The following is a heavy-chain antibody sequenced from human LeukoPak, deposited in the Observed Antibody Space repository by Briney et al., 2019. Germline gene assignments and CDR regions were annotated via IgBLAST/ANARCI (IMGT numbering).Heavy chain of an antibody. D-gene: IGHD3-22*01. J-gene: IGHJ4*02. CDR2: ISYDGSNK. CDR1: GFTFSSYA. Sequence: PGRSLRLSCAASGFTFSSYAMHWVRQAPGKGLEWVAVISYDGSNKYYADSVKGRFTISRDNSKNTLYLQMNSLRAEDTAVYYCARDPDPRPRIVITTLFDYWGQGTLVTVSS. V-gene: IGHV3-30-3*01. CDR3: ARDPDPRPRIVITTLFDY.